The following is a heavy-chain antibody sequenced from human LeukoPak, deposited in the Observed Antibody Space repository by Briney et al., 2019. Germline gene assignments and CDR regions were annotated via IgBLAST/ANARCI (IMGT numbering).Heavy chain of an antibody. D-gene: IGHD1-1*01. V-gene: IGHV3-30*18. CDR3: AKLRELVTYYYYYGLDV. J-gene: IGHJ6*02. CDR1: GFTFSNYG. Sequence: GKSLRLSCAASGFTFSNYGMHWVRQAPGKGLEWVALISYDGVSKYYADSVKGRFTISRDNSKNTLYLRMNSLRVEDTALYYCAKLRELVTYYYYYGLDVWGQGTTVTVS. CDR2: ISYDGVSK.